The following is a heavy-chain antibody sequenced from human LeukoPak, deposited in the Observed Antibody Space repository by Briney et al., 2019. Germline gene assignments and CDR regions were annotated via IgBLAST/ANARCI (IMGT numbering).Heavy chain of an antibody. J-gene: IGHJ6*02. CDR3: ARGRFVTAFSYYYYGMDV. D-gene: IGHD2-21*02. Sequence: PSETLSLTCAVSGGSISSGGYSWSWIRQPPGKGLVWIGYIYHSGSTYYNPSLKSRVTISVDRSKNQFSLKLSSVTAADTAVYYCARGRFVTAFSYYYYGMDVWGQGTTVTVSS. CDR2: IYHSGST. CDR1: GGSISSGGYS. V-gene: IGHV4-30-2*01.